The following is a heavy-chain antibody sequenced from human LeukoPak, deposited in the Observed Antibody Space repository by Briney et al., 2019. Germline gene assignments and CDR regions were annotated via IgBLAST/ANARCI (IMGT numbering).Heavy chain of an antibody. CDR1: GFTFSNYA. J-gene: IGHJ4*02. CDR3: ANTIYLGYCSGDNCPDY. D-gene: IGHD2-15*01. V-gene: IGHV3-23*01. CDR2: IGGSGGST. Sequence: LAGGSLRLSCAASGFTFSNYAMSWVRQAPGKGLEWVSAIGGSGGSTYYADSVKGRFTISRDNSKNTLYLQMNSLRAEDTAVYYCANTIYLGYCSGDNCPDYWGQGTLVTVSS.